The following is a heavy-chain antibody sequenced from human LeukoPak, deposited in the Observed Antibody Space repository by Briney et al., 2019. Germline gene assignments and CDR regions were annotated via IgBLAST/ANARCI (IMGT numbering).Heavy chain of an antibody. CDR1: GFTFDDYA. Sequence: PGRSLRLFCAASGFTFDDYAMHWVRQAPGKGLEWVSGISWNSGSIGYADSVKGRFTISRDNAKNSLYLQMNSLRAEDTALYYCAKGYCSSTSCWGWFDPWGQGTLVTVSS. D-gene: IGHD2-2*01. J-gene: IGHJ5*02. CDR3: AKGYCSSTSCWGWFDP. V-gene: IGHV3-9*01. CDR2: ISWNSGSI.